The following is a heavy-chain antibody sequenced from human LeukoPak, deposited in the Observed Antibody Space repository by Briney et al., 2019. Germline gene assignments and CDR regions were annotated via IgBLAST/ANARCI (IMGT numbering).Heavy chain of an antibody. CDR2: ISYDGSNK. D-gene: IGHD3-16*01. J-gene: IGHJ4*02. Sequence: GRSLRLSCAASGFTFSTYGMHWVRQAPGKGLEWVAVISYDGSNKYYADSVKGRFTISRDNSQSTLYLQMNSLRTEDTAVYYCARDLRSGGYWGQGTLVTVSS. CDR3: ARDLRSGGY. V-gene: IGHV3-30*03. CDR1: GFTFSTYG.